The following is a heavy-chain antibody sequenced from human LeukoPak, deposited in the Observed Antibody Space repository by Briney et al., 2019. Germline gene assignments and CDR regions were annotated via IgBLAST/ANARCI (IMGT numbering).Heavy chain of an antibody. Sequence: SETLSLTCTVSGGSISSYYWGWIRQPPGKGLEWIGSIYYSGSTYYNPSLKSRVTISVDTSKNQFSLKLSSVTAADTAVYYCARLFHDGWELLIFDAFDIWGQGTMVTVSS. D-gene: IGHD1-26*01. CDR1: GGSISSYY. CDR3: ARLFHDGWELLIFDAFDI. J-gene: IGHJ3*02. V-gene: IGHV4-39*01. CDR2: IYYSGST.